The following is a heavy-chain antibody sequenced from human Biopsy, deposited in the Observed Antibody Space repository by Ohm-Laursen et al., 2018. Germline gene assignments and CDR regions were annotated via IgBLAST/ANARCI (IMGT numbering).Heavy chain of an antibody. CDR3: AADINVWNVNY. CDR1: GYAVTEFS. CDR2: FAPENGKT. Sequence: SVKVSCKVSGYAVTEFSMHWVRQAPGKGLEWMGGFAPENGKTIYAQKFQGRVTMTEDTSTDTAYMELSSLRSEDTAVYYCAADINVWNVNYWGRGTQVTVSS. D-gene: IGHD1-1*01. J-gene: IGHJ4*02. V-gene: IGHV1-24*01.